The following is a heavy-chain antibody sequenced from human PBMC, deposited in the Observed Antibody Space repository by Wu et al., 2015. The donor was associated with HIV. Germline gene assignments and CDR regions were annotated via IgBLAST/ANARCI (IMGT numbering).Heavy chain of an antibody. CDR1: GGTFSSYA. J-gene: IGHJ6*01. CDR3: ARDWVVGLSSSWNRGYYGMDV. V-gene: IGHV1-69*05. Sequence: QVQLVQSGAEVKKPGSSVKVSCKASGGTFSSYAISWVRQAPGQGLEWMGGIIPIFGTANYAQKFQGRVTITTDESTSTAYMELSSLRSEDTAVYYCARDWVVGLSSSWNRGYYGMDVWGPRGPRSPSPQ. CDR2: IIPIFGTA. D-gene: IGHD6-13*01.